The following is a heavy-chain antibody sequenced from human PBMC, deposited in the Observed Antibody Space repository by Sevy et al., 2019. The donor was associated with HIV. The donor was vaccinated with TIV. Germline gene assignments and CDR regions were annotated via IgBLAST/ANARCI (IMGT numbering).Heavy chain of an antibody. CDR3: ARDRVWFGELSRNNWFDP. CDR2: IYYSGST. D-gene: IGHD3-10*01. Sequence: SETLSLTCTVSGGSVSSGSYYWSWIRQPPGKGLEWIGYIYYSGSTNYNPSLKSRVTISVDTSKNQFSLKLSSVTAADTAAYYCARDRVWFGELSRNNWFDPWGQGTLVTVSS. CDR1: GGSVSSGSYY. J-gene: IGHJ5*02. V-gene: IGHV4-61*01.